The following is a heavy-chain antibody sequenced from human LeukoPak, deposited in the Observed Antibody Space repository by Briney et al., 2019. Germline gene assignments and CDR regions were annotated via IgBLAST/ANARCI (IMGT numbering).Heavy chain of an antibody. J-gene: IGHJ5*02. CDR1: GFTFSSYW. D-gene: IGHD1-7*01. V-gene: IGHV3-7*01. CDR3: ARENYNDWFDP. Sequence: GGSLRLSCVASGFTFSSYWMSWVRQAPGKGLEWVANIKQDGSDKYYVDSVKGRFTISRDNAKNSLYLQVNNLRADDTAVYYCARENYNDWFDPWGQGTLVTVSS. CDR2: IKQDGSDK.